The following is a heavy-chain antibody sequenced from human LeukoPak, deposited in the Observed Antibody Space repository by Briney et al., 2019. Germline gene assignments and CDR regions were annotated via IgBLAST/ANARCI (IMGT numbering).Heavy chain of an antibody. Sequence: PSETLSLTCAVSGGSISSSNWWSWVRQPPGKGLEWIGEIYHSGSTNYNSSLKSRVTISVDKSKNQFSLKLSSVTAADTAVYYCARKPIINNAWYYFDYWGQGTLVTVSS. V-gene: IGHV4-4*02. CDR3: ARKPIINNAWYYFDY. D-gene: IGHD1/OR15-1a*01. CDR2: IYHSGST. CDR1: GGSISSSNW. J-gene: IGHJ4*02.